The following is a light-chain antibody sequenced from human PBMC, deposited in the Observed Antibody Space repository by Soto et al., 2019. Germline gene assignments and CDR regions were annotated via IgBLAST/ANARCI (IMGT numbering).Light chain of an antibody. CDR2: KVS. V-gene: IGKV2-30*01. CDR3: KQGTHCQYT. J-gene: IGKJ2*01. CDR1: QSLVYSDGNTY. Sequence: DVVMTQSPLSLPVTLGQPASISCRSSQSLVYSDGNTYLSWFQQRPGQSPRRLIYKVSNRESGVPDRFSGSGSVNDFTLEISRAEADDVGVYYCKQGTHCQYTLGQGTKLEIK.